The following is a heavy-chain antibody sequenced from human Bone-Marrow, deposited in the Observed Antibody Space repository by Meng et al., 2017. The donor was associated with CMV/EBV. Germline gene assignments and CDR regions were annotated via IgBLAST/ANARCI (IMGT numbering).Heavy chain of an antibody. Sequence: GESLKISCAASGFTFSSYAMHWVRQAPGKGLEWVAVISYDGSNKYYADSVKGRFTISRDNSKNTLYLQMNSLRAGDTAMYYCARGDRATITNNVPYYFDFWGRGTLVTVSS. V-gene: IGHV3-30*04. CDR1: GFTFSSYA. J-gene: IGHJ4*02. CDR2: ISYDGSNK. CDR3: ARGDRATITNNVPYYFDF. D-gene: IGHD4-11*01.